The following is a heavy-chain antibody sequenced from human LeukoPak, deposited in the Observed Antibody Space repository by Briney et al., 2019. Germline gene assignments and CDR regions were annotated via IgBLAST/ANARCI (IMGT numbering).Heavy chain of an antibody. V-gene: IGHV5-51*01. Sequence: GESLKISCKGSGYSFTSYWIGWVRQMPGKGLEWMGIIYPGDSDTRYSPSFQGQVTISADKSISTAYLQWSSLKASDTAMYYCARVGYCSSTSCYPPFYWGQGTLVTVSS. D-gene: IGHD2-2*01. CDR3: ARVGYCSSTSCYPPFY. CDR2: IYPGDSDT. J-gene: IGHJ4*02. CDR1: GYSFTSYW.